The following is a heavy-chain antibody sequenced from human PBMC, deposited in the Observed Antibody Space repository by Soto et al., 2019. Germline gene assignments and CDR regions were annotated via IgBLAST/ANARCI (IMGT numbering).Heavy chain of an antibody. V-gene: IGHV4-39*01. CDR1: GGSIRSSRYY. Sequence: WETLSLTCTVSGGSIRSSRYYWGWIRQAPGKGLEWIGSIYYSGSTYYNPSLKSRVTISVDTSKNQFSLKLSSVTAADTAVYYYARQGIVVVVAATDYGMDVWGRGTLVT. D-gene: IGHD2-15*01. CDR3: ARQGIVVVVAATDYGMDV. J-gene: IGHJ6*02. CDR2: IYYSGST.